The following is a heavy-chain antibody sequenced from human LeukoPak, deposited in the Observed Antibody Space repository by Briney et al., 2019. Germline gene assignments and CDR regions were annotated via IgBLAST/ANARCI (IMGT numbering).Heavy chain of an antibody. V-gene: IGHV1-2*02. CDR1: ADTFTGYY. CDR3: ARSEQFPYYMDV. Sequence: ASVKVSCKASADTFTGYYMHWVRPAPAQGIEWMGWIYPNSGGTNYAQKFQGRVTMTRDTSISTAYMELSRLRSDDTAVYYCARSEQFPYYMDVWGKGTTVTISS. J-gene: IGHJ6*03. CDR2: IYPNSGGT. D-gene: IGHD6-19*01.